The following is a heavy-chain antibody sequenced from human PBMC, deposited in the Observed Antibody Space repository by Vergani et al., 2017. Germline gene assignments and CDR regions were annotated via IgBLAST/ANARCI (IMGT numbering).Heavy chain of an antibody. CDR1: GFTFDDYA. J-gene: IGHJ6*03. Sequence: EVQLVESGGGLVQPGRSLRLSCAASGFTFDDYAMHWVRQAPGKGLEWVPGISWNSGSIGYADSVKGRFTISRDNSKNTLYLEMNALRAEDTAVYYCARDFLTRVTTLDYYYMGVWGKGTTVTVSS. D-gene: IGHD1-1*01. CDR3: ARDFLTRVTTLDYYYMGV. CDR2: ISWNSGSI. V-gene: IGHV3-9*01.